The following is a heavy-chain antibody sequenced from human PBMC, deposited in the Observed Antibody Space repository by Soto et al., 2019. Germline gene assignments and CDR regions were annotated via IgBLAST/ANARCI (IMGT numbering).Heavy chain of an antibody. J-gene: IGHJ4*02. CDR1: GFTFSGFW. CDR3: VRVKETSGWVAFDY. D-gene: IGHD6-19*01. Sequence: EVELVESGGGLVQPGGSLRLSCTASGFTFSGFWMHWVRQAPGKGLVWVSRINGDGSVTNYADSVKGRFTISRDNAKNTLWLQMNSLRVEDTAVYYCVRVKETSGWVAFDYWGQGTLVTVSS. V-gene: IGHV3-74*01. CDR2: INGDGSVT.